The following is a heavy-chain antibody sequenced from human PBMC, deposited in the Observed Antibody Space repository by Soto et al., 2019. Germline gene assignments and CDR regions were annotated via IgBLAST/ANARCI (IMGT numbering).Heavy chain of an antibody. CDR2: IHHAGPT. CDR3: AGKPNPISYFAY. Sequence: SETLSLTCTVSGGSITTIDYYWTWIRQLPGEGLEWIAYIHHAGPTYYNPSLQSRITISVDTSQNQFSLKLNSVTAADTAVYFCAGKPNPISYFAYWGQGALVTVYS. CDR1: GGSITTIDYY. J-gene: IGHJ4*02. D-gene: IGHD2-8*01. V-gene: IGHV4-31*03.